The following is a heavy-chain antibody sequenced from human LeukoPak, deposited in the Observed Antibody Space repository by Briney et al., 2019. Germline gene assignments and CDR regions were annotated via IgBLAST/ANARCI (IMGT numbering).Heavy chain of an antibody. Sequence: PSETLSLTCTVSGGSISSYYWSWIRQPPGKGLEWIGYIYYSGSTNYNPSLKSRVTISVDTSKNQFSLKLSSVTAADTAVYYCASALFVGMDVWGQGTTVTVSS. D-gene: IGHD3-3*01. V-gene: IGHV4-59*01. CDR2: IYYSGST. CDR3: ASALFVGMDV. CDR1: GGSISSYY. J-gene: IGHJ6*02.